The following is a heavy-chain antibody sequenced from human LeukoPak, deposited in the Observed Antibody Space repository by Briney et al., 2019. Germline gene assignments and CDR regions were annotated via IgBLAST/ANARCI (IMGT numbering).Heavy chain of an antibody. Sequence: ASVKLSCNASVYTFTSYGVSWVRQAPGQGLEWMGGISAYNGSTNYAQKFQGRVTMTTDTSTSTAYMELRRLRSDDTAVYYCARGVVDYYDSSGYDWGQGTLVTV. D-gene: IGHD3-22*01. CDR2: ISAYNGST. CDR3: ARGVVDYYDSSGYD. J-gene: IGHJ4*02. V-gene: IGHV1-18*01. CDR1: VYTFTSYG.